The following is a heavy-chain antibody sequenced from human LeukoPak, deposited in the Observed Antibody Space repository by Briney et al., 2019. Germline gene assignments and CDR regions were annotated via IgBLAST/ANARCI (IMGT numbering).Heavy chain of an antibody. J-gene: IGHJ5*02. D-gene: IGHD3-10*01. CDR2: IYPGDSDT. CDR3: AIGERFGGLLPWFDP. CDR1: GYSFTSYW. V-gene: IGHV5-51*01. Sequence: GESLKISCKGSGYSFTSYWIGWVRQMPGKGLEWMGIIYPGDSDTRYSPSFQGQVTISADKSISTAYLQWSSLKASDTAMYYCAIGERFGGLLPWFDPWGQGTLVTVSS.